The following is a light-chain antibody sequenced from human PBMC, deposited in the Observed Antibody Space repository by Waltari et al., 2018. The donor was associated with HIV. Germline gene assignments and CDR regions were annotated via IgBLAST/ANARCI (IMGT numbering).Light chain of an antibody. CDR3: NSYSSDDTVV. V-gene: IGLV2-14*01. Sequence: QSALTQPASVSGSPGQSLTITCTGTNRNIGFFNLVSWYQQYPGKAPQLIIYGVTSRPPGVSNRFSGSKSRNTASLTISGLQTDDEAEYYCNSYSSDDTVVFGGGTKLTVL. J-gene: IGLJ2*01. CDR2: GVT. CDR1: NRNIGFFNL.